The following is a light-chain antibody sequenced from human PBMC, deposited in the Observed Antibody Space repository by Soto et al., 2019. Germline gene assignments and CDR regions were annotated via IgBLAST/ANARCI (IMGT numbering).Light chain of an antibody. CDR3: QQYSSEWT. CDR1: QSFSSNY. J-gene: IGKJ1*01. CDR2: GAS. Sequence: EIVLTQSPGTLSLSPGESATLSCRASQSFSSNYLAWYQQKPGQAPRLLIYGASTRATGIPDRFSGTESGTDFTLTISRLEPEDSAVYYCQQYSSEWTFGQGTKVEI. V-gene: IGKV3-20*01.